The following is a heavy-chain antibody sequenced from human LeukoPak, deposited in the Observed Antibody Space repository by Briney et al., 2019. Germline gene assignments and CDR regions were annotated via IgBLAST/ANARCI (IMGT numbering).Heavy chain of an antibody. J-gene: IGHJ6*03. Sequence: PSETLSLTCTVSGGSISSSSYYWGWIRQPPGKGLEWIGRIYYSGSTYYNPSLKSRVTISVDTSKNQFSLKLSSVTAADTAVYYCARHLILRDTAVVSNMDVWGKGTTVTVSS. CDR1: GGSISSSSYY. D-gene: IGHD5-18*01. V-gene: IGHV4-39*01. CDR3: ARHLILRDTAVVSNMDV. CDR2: IYYSGST.